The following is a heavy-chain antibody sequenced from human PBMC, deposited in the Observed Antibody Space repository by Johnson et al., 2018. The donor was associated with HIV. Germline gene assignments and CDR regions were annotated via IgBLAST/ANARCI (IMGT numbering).Heavy chain of an antibody. Sequence: VQLVESGGGLVKPGGSLRLSCGPSGFTFSSYYMSWVRQAPGKGLEWVANIKQHGSETSYMDSVQGRFIISRDNAKNSLFLQMNSLRAADTALYYCAREIAAAGVYTVDSWCQGTMVTVSS. D-gene: IGHD6-13*01. CDR2: IKQHGSET. CDR1: GFTFSSYY. CDR3: AREIAAAGVYTVDS. J-gene: IGHJ3*02. V-gene: IGHV3-7*05.